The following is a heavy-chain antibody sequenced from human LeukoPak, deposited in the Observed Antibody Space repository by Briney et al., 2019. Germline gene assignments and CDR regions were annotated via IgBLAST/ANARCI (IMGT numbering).Heavy chain of an antibody. V-gene: IGHV4-39*07. CDR3: ARGKAAAANWFDP. J-gene: IGHJ5*02. CDR2: IYYSGST. Sequence: SETLSLTCTVSGGSISSSSYYWGWIRQPPGKGLEWIGSIYYSGSTYYNPSLKSRVTISVDTSKNQFSLKLSSVTAADTAVYYCARGKAAAANWFDPWGQGTLVTVSS. D-gene: IGHD6-13*01. CDR1: GGSISSSSYY.